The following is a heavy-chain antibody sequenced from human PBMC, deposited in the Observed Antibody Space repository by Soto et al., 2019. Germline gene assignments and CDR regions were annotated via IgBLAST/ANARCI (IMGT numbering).Heavy chain of an antibody. V-gene: IGHV3-30*18. CDR2: ISYDGINK. CDR1: GFTFSSYG. J-gene: IGHJ4*02. CDR3: AKDGGSYNGRLDY. D-gene: IGHD1-26*01. Sequence: GSLSLACAASGFTFSSYGMHWVRQAPGKGLEWVAVISYDGINKYYADSVKGRFTISRDNSKNTLYLQMNSLRAEDTAVYYCAKDGGSYNGRLDYWGQGTLVTVSS.